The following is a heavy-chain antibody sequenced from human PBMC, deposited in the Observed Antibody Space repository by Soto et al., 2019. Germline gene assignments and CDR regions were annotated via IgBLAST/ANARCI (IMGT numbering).Heavy chain of an antibody. CDR1: GGSFSGYY. V-gene: IGHV4-34*01. CDR2: INHSGNT. Sequence: QVQLQQWGAGLLKPSETLSLTCAVYGGSFSGYYWTWIRQPPGKGLEWIGEINHSGNTNYNPSLKSRVTISLDMSKNQFSLKLRSVTAADTAVYYCXXXXHXXXXXSXYTKFDNWGQGTLVTVSS. D-gene: IGHD1-1*01. CDR3: XXXXHXXXXXSXYTKFDN. J-gene: IGHJ4*02.